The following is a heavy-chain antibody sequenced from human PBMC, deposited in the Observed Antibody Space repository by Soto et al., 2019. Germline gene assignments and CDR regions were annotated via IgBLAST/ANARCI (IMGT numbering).Heavy chain of an antibody. V-gene: IGHV3-30-3*01. CDR2: TSSNDGTK. Sequence: PGGSLRLSCTTSGFTFSSHSMHWFRQAPGKGLEWVAVTSSNDGTKFYADSVKGRFTISRDNSKNTLYLHMNSLRLEDTGVYFCAREVVKTHWYFDNWGQGIRVTVSS. CDR3: AREVVKTHWYFDN. D-gene: IGHD2-8*02. CDR1: GFTFSSHS. J-gene: IGHJ4*02.